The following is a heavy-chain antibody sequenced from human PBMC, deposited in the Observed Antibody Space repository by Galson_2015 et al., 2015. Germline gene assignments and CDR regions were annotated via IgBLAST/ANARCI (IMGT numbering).Heavy chain of an antibody. CDR1: GFTFGDYA. D-gene: IGHD3-22*01. Sequence: SLSISCAASGFTFGDYAMSWVRQAPGLGLEWVGFIRSKAYGGTTEYAASVKGRFTISRDDSKSIAYLQMNSLKTEDTAVYYCKSEAMYYYDSSGYYYRWFDPWGQGTLVTVSS. V-gene: IGHV3-49*04. CDR2: IRSKAYGGTT. J-gene: IGHJ5*02. CDR3: KSEAMYYYDSSGYYYRWFDP.